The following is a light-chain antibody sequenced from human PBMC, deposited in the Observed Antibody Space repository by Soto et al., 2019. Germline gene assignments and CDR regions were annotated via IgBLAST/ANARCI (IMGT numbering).Light chain of an antibody. CDR2: SNN. CDR3: AAWDDSLSGPV. Sequence: QLVLTQPPSASGTPGQRVTISCSGSSSNIGSNYVYWYQQLPGTAPKLLIYSNNQRPSGVPDRFSGSRSGTSASLAISGLRSDDEADYYCAAWDDSLSGPVFGGGTQLTVL. CDR1: SSNIGSNY. J-gene: IGLJ2*01. V-gene: IGLV1-47*02.